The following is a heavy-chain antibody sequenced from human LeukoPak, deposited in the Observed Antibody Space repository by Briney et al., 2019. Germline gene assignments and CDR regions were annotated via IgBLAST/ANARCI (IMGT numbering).Heavy chain of an antibody. J-gene: IGHJ4*02. V-gene: IGHV3-48*03. CDR2: ISSSGSTI. Sequence: SCKASGGTFSSYAISWVRQAPGKGLEWVSYISSSGSTIYYADSVKGRFTISRDNAKNSLYLQMNSLRAEDTAVYYCVRGVIITNWGQGTLVTVSS. D-gene: IGHD3-10*01. CDR1: GGTFSSYA. CDR3: VRGVIITN.